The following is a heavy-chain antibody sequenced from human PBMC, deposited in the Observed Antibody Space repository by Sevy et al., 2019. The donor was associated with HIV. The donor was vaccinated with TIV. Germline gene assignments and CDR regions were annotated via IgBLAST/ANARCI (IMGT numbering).Heavy chain of an antibody. CDR1: GFTFSAYS. CDR2: ISTGTDHI. CDR3: XXXXXXXXNVYFDL. Sequence: GGSLRLSCTASGFTFSAYSMNWVRQAPGKGLEWLSYISTGTDHIYYAASAKGRFTISRDDAKKSVYLEMKSLRDQDXXXXXXXXXXXXXXNVYFDLWGQGTLVTVSS. V-gene: IGHV3-21*05. J-gene: IGHJ4*02.